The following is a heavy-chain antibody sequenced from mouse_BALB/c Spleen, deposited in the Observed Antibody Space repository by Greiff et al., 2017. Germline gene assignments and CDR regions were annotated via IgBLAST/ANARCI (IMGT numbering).Heavy chain of an antibody. J-gene: IGHJ4*01. Sequence: EVKLMESGAELVKPGASVKLSCTASGFNIKDTYMHWVKQRPEQGLEWIGRIDPANGNTKYDPKFQGKATITADTSSNTAYLQLSSLTSEDTAVYYCARGRGYGSSYYYAMDYWGQGTSVTVSS. CDR2: IDPANGNT. D-gene: IGHD1-1*01. CDR1: GFNIKDTY. CDR3: ARGRGYGSSYYYAMDY. V-gene: IGHV14-3*02.